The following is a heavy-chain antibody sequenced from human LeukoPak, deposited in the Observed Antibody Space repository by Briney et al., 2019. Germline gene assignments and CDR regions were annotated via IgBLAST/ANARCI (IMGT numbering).Heavy chain of an antibody. V-gene: IGHV4-59*01. CDR2: IYYSGST. CDR1: GGSISSYY. CDR3: ARLYDSSGYYYYYYYMDV. J-gene: IGHJ6*03. D-gene: IGHD3-22*01. Sequence: SETLSLTCTVSGGSISSYYWSWIRQPPGKGPEWIGYIYYSGSTNYNPSLKSRVTISVDTSKNQFSLKLSSVTAADTAVYYCARLYDSSGYYYYYYYMDVWGKGTTVTISS.